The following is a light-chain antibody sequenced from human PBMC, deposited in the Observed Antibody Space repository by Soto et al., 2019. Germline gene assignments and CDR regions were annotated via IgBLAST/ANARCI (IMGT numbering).Light chain of an antibody. V-gene: IGKV1-39*01. J-gene: IGKJ1*01. CDR3: QQNQDIPPT. CDR2: VAS. Sequence: DIQMTQSPSSLSASVGDRVTVTCRASQSIDTYLNWYQQRPGQAPKLLIYVASTLQSGVPSRFSGSGSGTHFTLTIISLQPEDFATYYCQQNQDIPPTFGQGTRVERK. CDR1: QSIDTY.